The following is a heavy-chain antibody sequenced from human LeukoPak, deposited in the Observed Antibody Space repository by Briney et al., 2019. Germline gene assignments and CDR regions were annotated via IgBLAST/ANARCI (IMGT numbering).Heavy chain of an antibody. CDR2: IKADGGEK. Sequence: GGSLRLSCAASGFTFSTYWMNWFRQTPGKGLEWVAKIKADGGEKDHVASVKGRFTISRDNAKNSLYLQMNSLRVEDTAVYYCAKEFVVVDWGQGTLVTVSS. J-gene: IGHJ4*02. D-gene: IGHD2-2*01. V-gene: IGHV3-7*01. CDR1: GFTFSTYW. CDR3: AKEFVVVD.